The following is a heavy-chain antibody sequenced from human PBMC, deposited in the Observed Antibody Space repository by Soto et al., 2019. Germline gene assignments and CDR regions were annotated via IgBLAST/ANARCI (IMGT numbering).Heavy chain of an antibody. V-gene: IGHV3-15*01. CDR3: ARENCAGYYYCYGLDV. CDR1: GFPFNKAW. D-gene: IGHD1-1*01. Sequence: PGGSLRLSCTASGFPFNKAWAHWIRQAPGKGLEWVGRIKTNAEGGTTDYAAFVKGRFTISKDDSEKTLYLQMNSLRAEDAAVYYCARENCAGYYYCYGLDVWGQGTTVTVSS. CDR2: IKTNAEGGTT. J-gene: IGHJ6*02.